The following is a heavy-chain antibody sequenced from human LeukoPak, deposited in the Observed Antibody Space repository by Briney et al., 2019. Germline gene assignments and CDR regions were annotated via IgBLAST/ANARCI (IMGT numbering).Heavy chain of an antibody. J-gene: IGHJ6*03. CDR2: IYTSGST. D-gene: IGHD3-10*01. CDR1: GGSISSYY. Sequence: SETLSLTCTVSGGSISSYYWSWIRQPAGKGLEWIGRIYTSGSTNYNPSLKSRVTISVDTPKNQFSLKLSAVTAADTAVYYCASVRRGFGESSKYYSYYYMDVWGNGTTVPIS. CDR3: ASVRRGFGESSKYYSYYYMDV. V-gene: IGHV4-4*07.